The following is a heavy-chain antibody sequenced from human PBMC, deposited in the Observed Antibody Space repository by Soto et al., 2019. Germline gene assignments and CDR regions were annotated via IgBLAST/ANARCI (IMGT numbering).Heavy chain of an antibody. Sequence: QVQLVKSGRGVIQPGRSLRLSCAASGFSFSSYGMHWVRQAPGKGPEWVAVIWYDGSNEYYGDSVKGRFTISRDNSKNTLYLQMNSLRAEDTAVYYCARSGDYDYYYAMDVWGQGTTVTVSS. CDR1: GFSFSSYG. D-gene: IGHD4-17*01. J-gene: IGHJ6*02. CDR3: ARSGDYDYYYAMDV. V-gene: IGHV3-33*01. CDR2: IWYDGSNE.